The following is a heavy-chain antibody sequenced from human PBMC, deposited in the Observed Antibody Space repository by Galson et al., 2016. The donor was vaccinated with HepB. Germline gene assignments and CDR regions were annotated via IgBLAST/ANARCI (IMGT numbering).Heavy chain of an antibody. V-gene: IGHV1-18*01. CDR1: GYTFSNYG. CDR3: ARGGSYSYFDF. Sequence: SVKVSCKASGYTFSNYGIHWFRQAPGQGPEWMGWISAFTGNVHYIEDFPGRVTMTLDSSSTTAYMELRTLRSDDTAVYFCARGGSYSYFDFWGQGTLVTVSS. CDR2: ISAFTGNV. D-gene: IGHD2-15*01. J-gene: IGHJ4*02.